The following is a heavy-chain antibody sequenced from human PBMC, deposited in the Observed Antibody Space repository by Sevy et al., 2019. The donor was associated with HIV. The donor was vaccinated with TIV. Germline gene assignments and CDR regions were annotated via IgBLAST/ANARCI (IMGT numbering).Heavy chain of an antibody. D-gene: IGHD3-10*01. Sequence: GGSLRLSCADSGFTFPSYWMHWVRQPPGKGLVWVSRITPDGCFTPDGGRTNYADSVTGRFTNSRDDATRTLYLHMNSLRVEDTAIYYCVREAFGEFDLWGQGILVTVSS. V-gene: IGHV3-74*01. J-gene: IGHJ4*02. CDR2: ITPDGCFTPDGGRT. CDR1: GFTFPSYW. CDR3: VREAFGEFDL.